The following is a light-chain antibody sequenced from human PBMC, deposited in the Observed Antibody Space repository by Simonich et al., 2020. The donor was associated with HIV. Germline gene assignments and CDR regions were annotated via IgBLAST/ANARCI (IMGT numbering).Light chain of an antibody. V-gene: IGLV1-40*01. CDR1: SSNIGAGYD. CDR2: GNS. Sequence: QSVLTQPPSVSGAPGQRVTISCSGSSSNIGAGYDVHWYQQLPGKAPKLLISGNSNRPSGVPDRFSGSKSGTSASLAITGLQAKDEADYYCQSYDSSLSGVVFGGGTKLTVL. CDR3: QSYDSSLSGVV. J-gene: IGLJ2*01.